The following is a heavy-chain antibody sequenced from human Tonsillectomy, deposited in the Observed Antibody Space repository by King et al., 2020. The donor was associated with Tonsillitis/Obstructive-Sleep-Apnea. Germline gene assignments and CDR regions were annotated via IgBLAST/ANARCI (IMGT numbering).Heavy chain of an antibody. CDR1: GFTFDDYA. CDR3: AKDLIIAESGTPGDAFDI. Sequence: VQLVESGGGLVQPGRSLRLSCAASGFTFDDYAMYWVRQAPGKGLEWVSGISWNSGSIVYADSVKGRFTISRDNAKNSLFLQMNSLRTEDTALYHCAKDLIIAESGTPGDAFDIWSQGTMVTVSS. CDR2: ISWNSGSI. D-gene: IGHD6-13*01. J-gene: IGHJ3*02. V-gene: IGHV3-9*01.